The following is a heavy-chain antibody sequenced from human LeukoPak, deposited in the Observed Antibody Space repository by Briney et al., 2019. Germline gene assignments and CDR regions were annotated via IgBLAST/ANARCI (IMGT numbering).Heavy chain of an antibody. D-gene: IGHD3-9*01. CDR2: INHSGST. Sequence: SETLSLTCAVYGGSFSGYYWSWIRQPPGKGLEWIGEINHSGSTNYNPSLKSRVTISVDTSKNQFSLKLSSVTAADTAVYYCARDRAHYDILTGYYTAGWFDPWGQGTLVTVSS. CDR1: GGSFSGYY. CDR3: ARDRAHYDILTGYYTAGWFDP. J-gene: IGHJ5*02. V-gene: IGHV4-34*01.